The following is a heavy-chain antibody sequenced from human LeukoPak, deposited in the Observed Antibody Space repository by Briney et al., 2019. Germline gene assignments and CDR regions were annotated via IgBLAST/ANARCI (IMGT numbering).Heavy chain of an antibody. V-gene: IGHV4-34*01. Sequence: SETLSLTCTVSGGSISSYYWSWIRQPPGKGLEWIGEINHSGSTNYNPSLKSRVTISVDTSKNQFSLKLSSVTAADTAVYYCASSDSSSWGRETYWGQGTLVTVSS. CDR2: INHSGST. CDR1: GGSISSYY. CDR3: ASSDSSSWGRETY. D-gene: IGHD6-13*01. J-gene: IGHJ4*02.